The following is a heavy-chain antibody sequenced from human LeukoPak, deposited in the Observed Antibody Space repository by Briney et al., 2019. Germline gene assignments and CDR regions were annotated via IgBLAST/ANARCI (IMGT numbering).Heavy chain of an antibody. D-gene: IGHD4-17*01. CDR2: IKQDGSEK. V-gene: IGHV3-7*01. CDR1: GFTFSSYW. J-gene: IGHJ6*02. CDR3: ARVRHYGDHFMDV. Sequence: GSLSLSCAASGFTFSSYWMSWVRQAPGKGLEWVANIKQDGSEKYYLDSVKGRFTISRDNAKNSLYLQMNSLRAEDTAVYYCARVRHYGDHFMDVWGQGTTVTVSS.